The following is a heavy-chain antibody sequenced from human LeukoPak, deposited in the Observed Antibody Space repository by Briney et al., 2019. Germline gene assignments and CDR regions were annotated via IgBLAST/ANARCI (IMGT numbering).Heavy chain of an antibody. Sequence: GGSLRLSCAASGFTFDDYAMHWVRQAPGKGLEWVSGISWNSGRIGYADSVKGRFTISRDNAKNSLYLQMNSLRTEDTALYYCAKGIEVAGRWSKDYWGQGTLVTVSS. CDR3: AKGIEVAGRWSKDY. V-gene: IGHV3-9*01. D-gene: IGHD6-19*01. CDR2: ISWNSGRI. CDR1: GFTFDDYA. J-gene: IGHJ4*02.